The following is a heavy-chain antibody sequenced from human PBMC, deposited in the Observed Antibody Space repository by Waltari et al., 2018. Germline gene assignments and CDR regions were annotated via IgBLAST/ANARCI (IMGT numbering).Heavy chain of an antibody. CDR1: GYTFTEYY. V-gene: IGHV1-69-2*01. CDR2: VDPEDGET. Sequence: EVQLVQSGAEVKKPGATVKISCKVSGYTFTEYYMHWVQQAPGKGLEWMGLVDPEDGETIYAEKFQGRVTITADTSTDTAYMELSSLRSEDTAVYYCARDYGGNFGPYYYYYGMDVWGQGTTVTVSS. D-gene: IGHD2-21*02. J-gene: IGHJ6*02. CDR3: ARDYGGNFGPYYYYYGMDV.